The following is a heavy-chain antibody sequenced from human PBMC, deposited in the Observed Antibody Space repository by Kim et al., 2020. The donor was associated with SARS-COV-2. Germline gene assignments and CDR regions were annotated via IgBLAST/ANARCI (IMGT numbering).Heavy chain of an antibody. D-gene: IGHD3-10*01. J-gene: IGHJ4*02. CDR2: IFYTGTT. CDR1: GGSIANTANY. CDR3: ATLGKQYGNSIYF. V-gene: IGHV4-31*03. Sequence: SETLSLTCTVSGGSIANTANYWTWIRQHPGKGLECLGYIFYTGTTYYNLSLKSRITMSVDTSKNQFSLKLNSVTAADTAVYFCATLGKQYGNSIYFCGQG.